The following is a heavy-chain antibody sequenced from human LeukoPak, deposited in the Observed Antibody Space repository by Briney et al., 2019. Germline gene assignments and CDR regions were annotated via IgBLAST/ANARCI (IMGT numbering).Heavy chain of an antibody. J-gene: IGHJ6*03. CDR2: IYTSGST. CDR3: ASEGRYYGSGSLYYYYYYMDV. V-gene: IGHV4-61*02. CDR1: GGSISSGSYY. Sequence: SETLSLTCTVSGGSISSGSYYWSWIRQPAGKGLEWIGRIYTSGSTNYNPSLKSRVTISVDTSKNQFSLKLSSVTAADTAVYYCASEGRYYGSGSLYYYYYYMDVWGKGTTVTISS. D-gene: IGHD3-10*01.